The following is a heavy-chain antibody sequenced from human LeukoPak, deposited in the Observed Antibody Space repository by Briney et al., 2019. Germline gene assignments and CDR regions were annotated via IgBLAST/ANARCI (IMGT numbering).Heavy chain of an antibody. J-gene: IGHJ6*03. CDR3: AKNSKIGGATFRSLHYMDV. V-gene: IGHV3-21*04. Sequence: GGSLRLSCAASGFTFSSYSMNWVRQAPGKGLEWVSSISSSSSYIYYADSVKGRFTISRDNAKNSLYLQMNSLRAEDTAVYYWAKNSKIGGATFRSLHYMDVWGKGTAVTVSS. D-gene: IGHD1-26*01. CDR2: ISSSSSYI. CDR1: GFTFSSYS.